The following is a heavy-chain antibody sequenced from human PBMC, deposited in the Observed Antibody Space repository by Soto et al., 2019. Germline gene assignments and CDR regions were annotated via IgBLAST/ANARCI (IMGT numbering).Heavy chain of an antibody. Sequence: EVQLLESGGGLVQPGGSLRLSRGVSGFTFSTYAMSWVRQAPGKGLEWVSAISGSGNKTFYADSVKGRFTISRDNSKNTLHLHMSSLRVEDTAVYYCVRGVRLHFDLWGQGTLVTVSS. CDR3: VRGVRLHFDL. J-gene: IGHJ4*02. CDR1: GFTFSTYA. V-gene: IGHV3-23*01. CDR2: ISGSGNKT.